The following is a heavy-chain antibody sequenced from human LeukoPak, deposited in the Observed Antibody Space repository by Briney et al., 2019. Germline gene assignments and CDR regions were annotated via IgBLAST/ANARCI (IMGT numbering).Heavy chain of an antibody. V-gene: IGHV3-23*01. D-gene: IGHD3-22*01. Sequence: GGSLRLSCAASGFTFSSYAMSWVRQAPGKGLEWVSAISGSGGSTYYADSVKGRFTISRDNSKNTLYLQMNSLRAEDTAVYYCARRYDSSGYVDYWGQGTLVTVSS. CDR3: ARRYDSSGYVDY. J-gene: IGHJ4*02. CDR2: ISGSGGST. CDR1: GFTFSSYA.